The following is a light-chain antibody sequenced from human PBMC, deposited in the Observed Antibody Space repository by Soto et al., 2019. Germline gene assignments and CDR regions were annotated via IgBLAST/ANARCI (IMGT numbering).Light chain of an antibody. CDR1: QSVSSSY. CDR2: GAS. V-gene: IGKV3-20*01. Sequence: ETVLTQSPGTLSLSPGERATLSCRASQSVSSSYLAWYQQKPGQASRLLIYGASIRATGIPDRFSGSGSGTDFTLTISRLEPEDFAVYYCQQYGSSLYTFGQGTKLEIK. CDR3: QQYGSSLYT. J-gene: IGKJ2*01.